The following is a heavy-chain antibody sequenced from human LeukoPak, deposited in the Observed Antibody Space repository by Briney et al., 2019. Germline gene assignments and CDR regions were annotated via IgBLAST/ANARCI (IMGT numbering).Heavy chain of an antibody. J-gene: IGHJ6*02. V-gene: IGHV4-4*07. D-gene: IGHD2-2*01. CDR2: IYTSGST. CDR1: GGSISSYY. Sequence: PSETLSLTCTVSGGSISSYYWSWIRQPAGKGLEWIGRIYTSGSTNYNPSLKSRVTMSVDTSKNQFSLTLSSVTAADTAVYYCARSVVVPAAEEDYYYYYGMDVWGQGTTVTVSS. CDR3: ARSVVVPAAEEDYYYYYGMDV.